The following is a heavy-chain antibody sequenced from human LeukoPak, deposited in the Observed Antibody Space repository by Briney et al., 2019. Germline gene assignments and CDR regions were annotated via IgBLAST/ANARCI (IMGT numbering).Heavy chain of an antibody. Sequence: GASVTVSCKASGYTFTSYGISWVRQAPGQGLEGMGWISAYNGNTNYAQKLQGRVTMTTDTSTSTAYMELRSLRSDDTAVYYCARLPLDARAADYWGQGTLVTVSS. CDR1: GYTFTSYG. CDR3: ARLPLDARAADY. J-gene: IGHJ4*02. V-gene: IGHV1-18*01. D-gene: IGHD1-14*01. CDR2: ISAYNGNT.